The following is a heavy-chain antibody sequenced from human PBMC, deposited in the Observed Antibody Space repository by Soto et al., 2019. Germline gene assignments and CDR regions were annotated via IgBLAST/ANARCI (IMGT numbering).Heavy chain of an antibody. D-gene: IGHD6-13*01. J-gene: IGHJ6*02. CDR3: ANAIAAALMDV. CDR1: GGSISRSSYY. V-gene: IGHV4-39*01. Sequence: SETLSLTCTVSGGSISRSSYYWGWIRQPPGKGLEWIGSIYYSGSTYYNPSLKSRVTISVDTSKNQFSLKLSSVTAADTAVYYCANAIAAALMDVWGQGTTVTVSS. CDR2: IYYSGST.